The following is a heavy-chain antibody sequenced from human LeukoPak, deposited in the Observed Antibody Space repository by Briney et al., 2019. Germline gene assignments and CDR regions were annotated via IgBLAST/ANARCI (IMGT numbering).Heavy chain of an antibody. CDR3: ARGQAQQWLVSPWNYYYMDV. CDR2: LNSGGRST. V-gene: IGHV3-74*01. D-gene: IGHD6-19*01. CDR1: ALRLISYW. Sequence: GRSLTPAWAPPALRLISYWIRCVRHQAGNWMVWVSRLNSGGRSTTYADSVKGPFTISRDNAKNTLYLRMNSLRAEDTAVYYCARGQAQQWLVSPWNYYYMDVWGKGTTVTISS. J-gene: IGHJ6*03.